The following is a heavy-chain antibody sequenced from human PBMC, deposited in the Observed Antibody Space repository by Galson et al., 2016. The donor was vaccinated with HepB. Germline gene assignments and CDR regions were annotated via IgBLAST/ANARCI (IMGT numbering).Heavy chain of an antibody. Sequence: SETLSLTCTASGASISDYYWSWIRQSPGKGLEWLGYNPYSGNPAYNPSLKSPVTVSVDTSKNQFSLMLTSMTAADTAVYYCAGRRGESGTFYYWGQGSLVTVSS. CDR1: GASISDYY. D-gene: IGHD3-10*01. CDR2: NPYSGNP. CDR3: AGRRGESGTFYY. J-gene: IGHJ4*02. V-gene: IGHV4-59*01.